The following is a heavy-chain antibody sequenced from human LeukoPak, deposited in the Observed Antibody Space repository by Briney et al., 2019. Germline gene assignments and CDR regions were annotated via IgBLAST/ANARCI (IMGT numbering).Heavy chain of an antibody. V-gene: IGHV3-23*01. CDR3: ARGGYSSSWYRFDY. D-gene: IGHD6-13*01. CDR2: ISGSGGST. CDR1: GFTFSSYA. J-gene: IGHJ4*02. Sequence: GGSLRLSCAASGFTFSSYAMSWVRQAPGKGLEWVSAISGSGGSTYYADSVKGRFNISRDNSKNTLYLQMNSLRAEDTAVYYCARGGYSSSWYRFDYWGQGTLVTVSS.